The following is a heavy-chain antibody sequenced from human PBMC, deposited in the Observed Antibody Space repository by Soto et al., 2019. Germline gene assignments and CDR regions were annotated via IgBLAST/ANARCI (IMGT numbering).Heavy chain of an antibody. CDR2: ISSSSSTI. V-gene: IGHV3-48*01. CDR1: GFTFSSYS. Sequence: GGSLRLSCAASGFTFSSYSMNWVRQAPGKGLEWVSYISSSSSTIYYADSVKGRFTISRDNAKNSLYLKMNSLRAEDTAVYYCARARTVGIVVVPAAIGPGAFDIWGQGTMVTVSS. D-gene: IGHD2-2*01. CDR3: ARARTVGIVVVPAAIGPGAFDI. J-gene: IGHJ3*02.